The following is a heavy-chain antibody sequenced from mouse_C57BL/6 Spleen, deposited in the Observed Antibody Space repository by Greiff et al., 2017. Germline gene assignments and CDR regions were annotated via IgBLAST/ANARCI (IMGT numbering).Heavy chain of an antibody. V-gene: IGHV1-64*01. CDR2: IHPNSGST. CDR1: GYTFTSYW. CDR3: ARVNSNDYGSSYRYAMDY. D-gene: IGHD1-1*01. J-gene: IGHJ4*01. Sequence: VQLQQPGAELVKPGASVKLSCKASGYTFTSYWMHWVKQRPGQGLEWIGMIHPNSGSTNYNEKFKSKATLTVDKSSSTAYMQLSILTSEDSAVYYCARVNSNDYGSSYRYAMDYWGQGTSVTVSS.